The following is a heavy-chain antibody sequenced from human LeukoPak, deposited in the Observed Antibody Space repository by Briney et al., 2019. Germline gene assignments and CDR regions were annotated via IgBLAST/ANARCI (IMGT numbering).Heavy chain of an antibody. CDR3: ARAYYSGNSDFGY. CDR1: GFPFMSYW. CDR2: IKQDGSGK. D-gene: IGHD4-23*01. Sequence: GGSLGLSCAASGFPFMSYWMIWGRQAPGKGLEGVGNIKQDGSGKEYADAGKGRFTISRENAKNSLYLQMDSLRAEDTAVYYCARAYYSGNSDFGYWGQGTLVTVSS. J-gene: IGHJ4*02. V-gene: IGHV3-7*01.